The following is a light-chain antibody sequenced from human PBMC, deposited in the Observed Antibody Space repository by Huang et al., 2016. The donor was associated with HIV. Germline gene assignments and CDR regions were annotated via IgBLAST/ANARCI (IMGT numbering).Light chain of an antibody. CDR1: QSVKDN. CDR2: SAS. V-gene: IGKV3-15*01. Sequence: EIVMTQSPATLSVSPGERATLSCRASQSVKDNLAWYQQKPGQAPRLPIYSASTRATGIPARFSGSGSGTEFTLTISSLQSEDCAVYYCQQYNDWPPWTFGQGTKVEIK. J-gene: IGKJ1*01. CDR3: QQYNDWPPWT.